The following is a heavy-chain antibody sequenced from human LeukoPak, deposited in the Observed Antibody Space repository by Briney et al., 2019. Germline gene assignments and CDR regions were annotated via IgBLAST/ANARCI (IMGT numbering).Heavy chain of an antibody. J-gene: IGHJ6*03. CDR3: ARGGSSSWGYYYYYYMDV. CDR2: IYHSGST. Sequence: SETLSLTCAVYGGSFSGYYWSWIRQPPGKGLEWIGSIYHSGSTYYNPSLKSRVTISVDTSKNQFSLKLSSVTAADTAVYYCARGGSSSWGYYYYYYMDVWGKGTTVTISS. CDR1: GGSFSGYY. V-gene: IGHV4-34*01. D-gene: IGHD6-13*01.